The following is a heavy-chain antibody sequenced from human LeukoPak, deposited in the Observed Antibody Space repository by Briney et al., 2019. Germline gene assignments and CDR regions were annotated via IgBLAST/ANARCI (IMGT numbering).Heavy chain of an antibody. CDR1: GGTFSSYA. D-gene: IGHD4-17*01. J-gene: IGHJ4*02. CDR2: IIPILGIA. Sequence: SVKVSCKASGGTFSSYAISWVRQAPGQGLEWMGRIIPILGIANYAQKFQGRVTITADKSTSTAYMELSSLRSEDTAVYYCARVVHSPYDYGDYWVDYWGQGTLVTVSS. CDR3: ARVVHSPYDYGDYWVDY. V-gene: IGHV1-69*04.